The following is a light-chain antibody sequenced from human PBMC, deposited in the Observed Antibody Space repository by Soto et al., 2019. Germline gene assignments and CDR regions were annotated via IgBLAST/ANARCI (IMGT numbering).Light chain of an antibody. CDR1: SSNIGSNT. CDR2: SNN. Sequence: QSVLTQPPSASGTPGQRVTISCSGSSSNIGSNTVNWYQQLPGTAPKLLIYSNNQRPSGVPDRCSGSKSGTSAALAISGLQSEDEADYYCAAWDDSLGYVFGTGTKLTVL. V-gene: IGLV1-44*01. CDR3: AAWDDSLGYV. J-gene: IGLJ1*01.